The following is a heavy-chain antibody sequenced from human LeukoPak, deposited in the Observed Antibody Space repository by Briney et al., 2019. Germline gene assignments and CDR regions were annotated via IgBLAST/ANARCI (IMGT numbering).Heavy chain of an antibody. D-gene: IGHD3-22*01. Sequence: SETLSLTCTVSGGSISNNNYYGAWIRQPPGKGLECIGSIYYSGSPYYNPSLKSRVTISVDTSKNQVSLKLSSVTAADTAVYYCTRLRFYYDSSGYYGGNYYGMDVWGQGTTVTVSS. V-gene: IGHV4-39*01. J-gene: IGHJ6*02. CDR3: TRLRFYYDSSGYYGGNYYGMDV. CDR1: GGSISNNNYY. CDR2: IYYSGSP.